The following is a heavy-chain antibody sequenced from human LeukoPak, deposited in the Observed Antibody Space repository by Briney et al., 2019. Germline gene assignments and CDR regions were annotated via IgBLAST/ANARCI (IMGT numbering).Heavy chain of an antibody. CDR1: GGSISSGSYY. J-gene: IGHJ3*02. V-gene: IGHV4-61*02. CDR2: IYTSGST. Sequence: PSETLSLTCTVPGGSISSGSYYWSWIRQPAGKGLEWIGRIYTSGSTNYNPSLKSRLTISVDTSKNQFSLKLSSVTAADTAVYYCARFQIPTGAFDIWGQGTMVTVSS. CDR3: ARFQIPTGAFDI. D-gene: IGHD3-9*01.